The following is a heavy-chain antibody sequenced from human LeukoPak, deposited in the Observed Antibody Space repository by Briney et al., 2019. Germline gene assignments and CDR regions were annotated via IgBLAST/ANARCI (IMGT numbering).Heavy chain of an antibody. J-gene: IGHJ4*02. CDR3: ARDLRRNRDY. V-gene: IGHV3-74*01. CDR1: GFTFSTYW. D-gene: IGHD1-14*01. CDR2: INPDGSRP. Sequence: GGSLRLSCAASGFTFSTYWVHWVRQAPGKGLVWVSRINPDGSRPDYAVSVKGRFTISRDNAKNTLYLQMNSLRAEDTAVYFCARDLRRNRDYWGQGTLVTVSS.